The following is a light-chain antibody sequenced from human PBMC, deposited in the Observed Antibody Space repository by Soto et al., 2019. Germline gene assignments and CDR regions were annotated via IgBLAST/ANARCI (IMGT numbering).Light chain of an antibody. CDR1: QGVTTN. Sequence: TQSPSSVSASVGDSVTITCRAGQGVTTNFAWYQQKSGQSPRLLIYDVSIRATGVPARFSATGSETDFTLTISGPEPEDFAVYYCQQRSSWPLTFGGGTKVDIK. CDR2: DVS. V-gene: IGKV3D-11*01. J-gene: IGKJ4*01. CDR3: QQRSSWPLT.